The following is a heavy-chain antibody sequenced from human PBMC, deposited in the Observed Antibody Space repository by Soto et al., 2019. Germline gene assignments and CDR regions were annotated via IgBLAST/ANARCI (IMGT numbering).Heavy chain of an antibody. V-gene: IGHV4-34*01. Sequence: SETLSLTCAVYGESFSGYIWTWIRQTPGKGLQWIGQINHSGSAYYNPSLKSRVTISVHTSNSQFSLELNSVTPEDTAVYYCARDRFYYYDSSGYYNYYGMVVWGQGRRVTVSS. CDR2: INHSGSA. D-gene: IGHD3-22*01. J-gene: IGHJ6*02. CDR1: GESFSGYI. CDR3: ARDRFYYYDSSGYYNYYGMVV.